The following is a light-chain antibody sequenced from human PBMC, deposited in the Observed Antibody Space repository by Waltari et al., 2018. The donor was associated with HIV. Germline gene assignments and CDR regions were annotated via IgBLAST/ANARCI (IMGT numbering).Light chain of an antibody. J-gene: IGKJ5*01. CDR3: QQSYSAPRT. V-gene: IGKV1-39*01. CDR2: AAF. CDR1: QSISTY. Sequence: DIQMTQSPSSLSASVGDRVTITCRASQSISTYLNWYQQKRGKAPRLLIYAAFSLQSGVPSRFSASGSGTDFTLTISSLQPEDFATYYCQQSYSAPRTFGQGTRLEIK.